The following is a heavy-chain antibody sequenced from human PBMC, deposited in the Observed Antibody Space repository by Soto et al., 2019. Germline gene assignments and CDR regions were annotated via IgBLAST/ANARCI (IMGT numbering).Heavy chain of an antibody. D-gene: IGHD6-19*01. J-gene: IGHJ4*02. V-gene: IGHV3-7*05. CDR2: IKQDGSEK. Sequence: EVHLVESGGDLVQPGGSLRLSCAASGFTFSASWMQWVRQAPRKGLEWVAIIKQDGSEKYYVDSVTRRFTISRDNAKNSQYLQMSSLRAEDTAMYYCVGSRGWIFDYWGQGTLVTVSS. CDR3: VGSRGWIFDY. CDR1: GFTFSASW.